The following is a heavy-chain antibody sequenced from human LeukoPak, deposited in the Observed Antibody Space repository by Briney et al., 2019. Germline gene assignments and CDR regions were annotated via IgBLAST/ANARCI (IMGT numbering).Heavy chain of an antibody. CDR1: GFTFSNFD. Sequence: PGGSLRLSCAASGFTFSNFDMSWVRQPPGKGLEWVSTLGGGGIDTYYADSVKGRFTISRDNSKNTLYLHMNSLRAEDTAVYYCAKDQGQIYYNYYMDVWGKGTTVTVSS. CDR2: LGGGGIDT. V-gene: IGHV3-23*01. CDR3: AKDQGQIYYNYYMDV. J-gene: IGHJ6*03.